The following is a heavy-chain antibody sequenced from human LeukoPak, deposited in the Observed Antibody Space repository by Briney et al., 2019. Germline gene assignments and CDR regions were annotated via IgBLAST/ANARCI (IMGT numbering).Heavy chain of an antibody. CDR2: INPNSGST. Sequence: AAVNVSCQSSGYTFPHYYMHWLRQPPAQERAGMGWINPNSGSTNYAQKFQDRLTMTRHTSISTAYMELSRLRSDDTAVYYCARAGSSWYVYFYYWGQGTLVTVSS. J-gene: IGHJ4*02. CDR1: GYTFPHYY. D-gene: IGHD6-13*01. CDR3: ARAGSSWYVYFYY. V-gene: IGHV1-2*02.